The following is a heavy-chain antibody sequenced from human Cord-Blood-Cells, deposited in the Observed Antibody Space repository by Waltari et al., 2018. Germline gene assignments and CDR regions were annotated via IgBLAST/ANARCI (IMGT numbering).Heavy chain of an antibody. CDR1: GGSFSGYY. CDR2: INHSGST. J-gene: IGHJ5*02. V-gene: IGHV4-34*01. Sequence: QVQLQQWGAGLLKPSETLSLTCAVYGGSFSGYYWSWIRQPPGQGLEWIGEINHSGSTNYNPSLKSRVTISVDTSKNQFSLKLSSVTAADTAVYYCASGDCSSTSCYSQNWFDPWGQGTLVTVSS. D-gene: IGHD2-2*01. CDR3: ASGDCSSTSCYSQNWFDP.